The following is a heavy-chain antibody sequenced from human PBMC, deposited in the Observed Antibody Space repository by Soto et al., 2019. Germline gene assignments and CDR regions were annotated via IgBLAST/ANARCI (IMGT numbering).Heavy chain of an antibody. Sequence: GGSLRLSCAASGFTVSSNYMSWVRQAPGKGLEWVSVIYSGGSTYYADSVKGRFTISRDNSKNTLYLQMNSLRAEDTAVYYCAKDLYYYGSGSYYHDVFDIWGQGTMVTVSS. CDR1: GFTVSSNY. V-gene: IGHV3-66*01. D-gene: IGHD3-10*01. J-gene: IGHJ3*02. CDR2: IYSGGST. CDR3: AKDLYYYGSGSYYHDVFDI.